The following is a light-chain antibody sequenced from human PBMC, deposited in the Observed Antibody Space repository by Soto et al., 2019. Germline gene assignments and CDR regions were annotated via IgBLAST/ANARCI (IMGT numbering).Light chain of an antibody. V-gene: IGLV2-8*01. J-gene: IGLJ2*01. Sequence: QSVLTHPPSASGSLQQSVTIPGTRTRRDAGGYNSVSWYQRHPGKAPKLLIYEVTKRPSGVPDRFSGSKSGNTASLTVSGLQADGEADYYCSSSAGRTSSVLFGGGTKLTVL. CDR1: RRDAGGYNS. CDR2: EVT. CDR3: SSSAGRTSSVL.